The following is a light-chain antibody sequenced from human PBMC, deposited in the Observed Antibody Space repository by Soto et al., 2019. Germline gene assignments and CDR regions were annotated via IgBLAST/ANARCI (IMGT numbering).Light chain of an antibody. CDR2: GAS. CDR1: QGVSSN. J-gene: IGKJ1*01. CDR3: QQYNNWPQT. Sequence: EIVMTQSPATLSVSPGERATLSCRASQGVSSNLAWYQQKPGQAPRLLIYGASTRATGIPARFSGSGSGTEFTLTISSLQSEDFAVYYCQQYNNWPQTFGHGTKVEIK. V-gene: IGKV3-15*01.